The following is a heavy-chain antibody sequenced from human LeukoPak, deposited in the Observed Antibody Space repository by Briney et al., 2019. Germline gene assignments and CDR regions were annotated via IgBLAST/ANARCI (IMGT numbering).Heavy chain of an antibody. CDR1: GASVSNYY. J-gene: IGHJ4*02. Sequence: PSETLSLTCPVSGASVSNYYWSWRRQSPGKGLEWIGFFHYSGSPNYNPSLNSRASTSIDPSMNQLSLTLVSVTAADTAVYFCARHHDGGPKLRLDFWGLGLLVPVPS. CDR2: FHYSGSP. D-gene: IGHD2-15*01. CDR3: ARHHDGGPKLRLDF. V-gene: IGHV4-59*08.